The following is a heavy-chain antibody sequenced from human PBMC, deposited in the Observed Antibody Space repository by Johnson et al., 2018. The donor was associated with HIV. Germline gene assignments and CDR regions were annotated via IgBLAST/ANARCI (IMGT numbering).Heavy chain of an antibody. CDR3: AKVGGTTILRDAFDI. Sequence: VQLVESGGGLVQPGGSLRLSCAASGFTFSSSAMHWVRQAPGQRLQWVALLSYDGSIKYYADSVKGRFTISRDNSKNTLYLQMNSLRAEDTAVYYCAKVGGTTILRDAFDIWGQGTMVTVSS. J-gene: IGHJ3*02. CDR2: LSYDGSIK. V-gene: IGHV3-30-3*01. D-gene: IGHD1-1*01. CDR1: GFTFSSSA.